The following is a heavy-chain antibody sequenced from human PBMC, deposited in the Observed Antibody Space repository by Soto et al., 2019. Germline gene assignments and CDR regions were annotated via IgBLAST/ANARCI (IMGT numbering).Heavy chain of an antibody. CDR2: INPSGGST. J-gene: IGHJ6*02. CDR3: ASASVNWNYPLFYYYYGMDV. Sequence: AASVKVSCKASGYTFTSYYMHWVRQAPGQGLEWMGIINPSGGSTSYAQKFQGRVTMTRDTSTSTVYMELSSLRSEDTAVYYCASASVNWNYPLFYYYYGMDVWGQGTTVTVSS. CDR1: GYTFTSYY. V-gene: IGHV1-46*01. D-gene: IGHD1-7*01.